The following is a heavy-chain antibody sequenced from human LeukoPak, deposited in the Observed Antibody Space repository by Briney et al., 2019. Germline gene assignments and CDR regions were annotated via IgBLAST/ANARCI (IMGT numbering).Heavy chain of an antibody. CDR1: GFTFSSYE. J-gene: IGHJ4*02. D-gene: IGHD6-19*01. Sequence: PGGSLRLSCAASGFTFSSYEMNWVRQAPGKGLEWVSYISSSGSTIYCADSVKGRFTISRDNAKNSLYLQMNSLRAEDTAVYYCASGLSYSSGWSLDYWGQGTLVTVSS. V-gene: IGHV3-48*03. CDR2: ISSSGSTI. CDR3: ASGLSYSSGWSLDY.